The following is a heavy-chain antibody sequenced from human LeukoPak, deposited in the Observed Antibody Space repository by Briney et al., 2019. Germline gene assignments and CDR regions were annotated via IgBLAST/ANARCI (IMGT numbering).Heavy chain of an antibody. CDR2: ISGNGGST. CDR1: GFTFDDYA. CDR3: AKGQEKMTTINWFDP. D-gene: IGHD4-17*01. J-gene: IGHJ5*02. Sequence: GGSLRLSCAASGFTFDDYAMHWVRQAPGKGLEWVSLISGNGGSTYYADSVKGRFTISRDNSKNSLYLQMNSLRTEDTAVYYCAKGQEKMTTINWFDPWGQGTLVTVSS. V-gene: IGHV3-43*02.